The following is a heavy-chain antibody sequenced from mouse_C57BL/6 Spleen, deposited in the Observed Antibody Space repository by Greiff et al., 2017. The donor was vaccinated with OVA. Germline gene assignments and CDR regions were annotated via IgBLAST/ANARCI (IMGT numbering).Heavy chain of an antibody. CDR2: INPNNGGT. CDR1: GYTFTDYY. Sequence: VQLQQSGPELVKPGASVKISCKASGYTFTDYYMNWVKQSHGKSLEWIGDINPNNGGTSYNQKFKGKATLTVDKSSSTAYMELRSLTSEDSAVYYCARHSLYDGYYFDYWGQGTTLTVSS. CDR3: ARHSLYDGYYFDY. V-gene: IGHV1-26*01. D-gene: IGHD2-3*01. J-gene: IGHJ2*01.